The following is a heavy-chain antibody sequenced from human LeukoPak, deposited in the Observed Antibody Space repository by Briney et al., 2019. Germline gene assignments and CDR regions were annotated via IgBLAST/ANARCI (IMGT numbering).Heavy chain of an antibody. CDR2: IRYDGSNK. CDR1: GFTFSSYG. J-gene: IGHJ5*02. CDR3: AKEKGVGITGTTWFDP. D-gene: IGHD1-7*01. Sequence: GGSLRLSCAASGFTFSSYGMHWVRQAPGKGLEWVAFIRYDGSNKYYADSVKGRFTISRDNSKNTLYLQMNSLRAEDTAVYYCAKEKGVGITGTTWFDPWGQGTLVTVSS. V-gene: IGHV3-30*02.